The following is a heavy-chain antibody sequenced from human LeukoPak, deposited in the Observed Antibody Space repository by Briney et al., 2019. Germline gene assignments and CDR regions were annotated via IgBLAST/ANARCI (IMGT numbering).Heavy chain of an antibody. Sequence: GASVKVSCKVSGYTLTELPMHWVRQAPGKGLEWMGGFDPEDGETIYAQKFQGRVTMTEDTSTDTAYMELSSLRSEDTAAYYCAKSPGYGYGLDYWGQGTLVTVSS. D-gene: IGHD5-18*01. CDR1: GYTLTELP. CDR3: AKSPGYGYGLDY. J-gene: IGHJ4*02. CDR2: FDPEDGET. V-gene: IGHV1-24*01.